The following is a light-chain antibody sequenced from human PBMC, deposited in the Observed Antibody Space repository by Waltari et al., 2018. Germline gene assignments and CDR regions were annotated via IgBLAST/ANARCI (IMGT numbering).Light chain of an antibody. Sequence: EIVLTQSPGTVSLSPGEGATLACRASQSVNGALAWYQQNPGQAPRLLIYPASNRATGIPDRFSGSGSGTDFSLTISRLEPEDFAVYYCQHYLRLPVTFGQGTKVEI. CDR3: QHYLRLPVT. CDR1: QSVNGA. V-gene: IGKV3-20*01. CDR2: PAS. J-gene: IGKJ1*01.